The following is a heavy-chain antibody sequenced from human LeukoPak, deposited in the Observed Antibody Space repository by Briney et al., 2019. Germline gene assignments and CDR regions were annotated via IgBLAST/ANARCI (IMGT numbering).Heavy chain of an antibody. CDR1: GFSVSSNY. V-gene: IGHV3-66*01. J-gene: IGHJ6*02. CDR2: LYRGGNP. CDR3: AARRADCMDV. Sequence: PGWSLTLSCAASGFSVSSNYMSWVRQAPGKGLEWVSALYRGGNPDYADSVKERFTISRDNSKNTLYLQMHSLRAEDSAVYYCAARRADCMDVWGQGTTVTVSS.